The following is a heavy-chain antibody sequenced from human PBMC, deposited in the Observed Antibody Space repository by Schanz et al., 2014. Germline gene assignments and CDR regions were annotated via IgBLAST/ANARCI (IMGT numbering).Heavy chain of an antibody. CDR3: ARIVCSGTNCRGTSDT. V-gene: IGHV1-18*01. J-gene: IGHJ3*02. Sequence: VHLVQSGAEVKKPGASVKVSCKTSGYIFSIYGLMWVRQAPGQGLEWMGWISGHNGNTNYLQKFQDRLTLTTDTSTSTGYMELKSLRSDDTAVYFCARIVCSGTNCRGTSDTWGHGTEVTVSS. CDR2: ISGHNGNT. CDR1: GYIFSIYG. D-gene: IGHD2-2*01.